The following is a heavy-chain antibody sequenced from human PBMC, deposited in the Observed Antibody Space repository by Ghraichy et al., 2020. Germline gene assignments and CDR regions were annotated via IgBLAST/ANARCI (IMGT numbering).Heavy chain of an antibody. CDR3: TNLPRETWGSCGGDCSL. V-gene: IGHV4-39*01. J-gene: IGHJ1*01. CDR1: GGSVSTTSYY. Sequence: SETLSLTCTVSGGSVSTTSYYWGWIRQRPGEGLEWIGNIWYTGTGSTYYNPSLKSRLTIAVDASNNQFYLRLSSVTAADTAVYFCTNLPRETWGSCGGDCSLWGQGTLVTVSS. D-gene: IGHD2-21*02. CDR2: IWYTGTGST.